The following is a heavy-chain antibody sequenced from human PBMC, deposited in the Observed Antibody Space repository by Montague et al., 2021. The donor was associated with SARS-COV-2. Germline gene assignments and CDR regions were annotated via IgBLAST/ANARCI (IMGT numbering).Heavy chain of an antibody. J-gene: IGHJ4*02. V-gene: IGHV4-39*01. CDR2: YYSGAT. Sequence: YYSGATHYNAALKSRLTISVDTSTNQFSLKLNSVTAADTAVYYCARRINSGSYFESWGQGTLVTVSA. D-gene: IGHD1-26*01. CDR3: ARRINSGSYFES.